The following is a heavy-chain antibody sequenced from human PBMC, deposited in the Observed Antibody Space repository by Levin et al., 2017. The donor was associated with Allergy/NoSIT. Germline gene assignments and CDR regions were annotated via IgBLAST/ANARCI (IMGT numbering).Heavy chain of an antibody. CDR1: GFTFDDYA. D-gene: IGHD1-26*01. CDR2: ISWNSGSI. V-gene: IGHV3-9*01. Sequence: GGSLRLSCAASGFTFDDYAMHWVRQAPGKGLEWVSGISWNSGSIGYADSVKGRFTISRDNAKNSLYLQMNSLRAEDTALYYCAKDIDIVGATHYGMDGWGQGTTVTVSS. J-gene: IGHJ6*02. CDR3: AKDIDIVGATHYGMDG.